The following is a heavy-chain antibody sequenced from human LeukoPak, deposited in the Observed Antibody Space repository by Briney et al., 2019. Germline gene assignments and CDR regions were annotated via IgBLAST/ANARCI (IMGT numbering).Heavy chain of an antibody. Sequence: PSEALSLTCTVSGGSISSHYWSWIRQPPGKGLEWIGYIYYSGSTNYNPSLKSRVTISVDTSKNQFSLKLSSVTAADTAVYYCARVSDNGLSDYWGQGTLVTVSS. CDR1: GGSISSHY. J-gene: IGHJ4*02. CDR2: IYYSGST. CDR3: ARVSDNGLSDY. V-gene: IGHV4-59*11. D-gene: IGHD2-8*01.